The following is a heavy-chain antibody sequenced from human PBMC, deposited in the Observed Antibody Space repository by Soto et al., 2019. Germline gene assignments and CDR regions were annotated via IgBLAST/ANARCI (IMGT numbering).Heavy chain of an antibody. CDR1: GASIRSYY. D-gene: IGHD1-26*01. Sequence: SETLSLTCTVSGASIRSYYWSWIRQPPGKGLEWIGYVYNSESTNYNPSLNSRLTMSVDTSKNQFSLNLRSVTAADTAVYYCARVLDYWGQGILVTVSS. J-gene: IGHJ4*02. V-gene: IGHV4-59*01. CDR2: VYNSEST. CDR3: ARVLDY.